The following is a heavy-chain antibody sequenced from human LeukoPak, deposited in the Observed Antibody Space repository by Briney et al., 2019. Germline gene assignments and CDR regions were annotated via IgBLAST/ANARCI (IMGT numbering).Heavy chain of an antibody. Sequence: SETLSLTCADSGDSISNYYWSWIRQPPGKGLGWIRRIYTSGYTNYNPSLKSRATMSVDTSKNQFSLKLTSMTDAHAAVYHCARDCRGGNCYSGVIDYWGQGTQVIVSS. CDR1: GDSISNYY. J-gene: IGHJ4*02. V-gene: IGHV4-4*07. CDR2: IYTSGYT. D-gene: IGHD2-15*01. CDR3: ARDCRGGNCYSGVIDY.